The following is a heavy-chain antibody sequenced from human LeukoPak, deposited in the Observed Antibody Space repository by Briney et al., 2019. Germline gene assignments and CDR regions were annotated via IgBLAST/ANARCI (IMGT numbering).Heavy chain of an antibody. CDR2: IYYSGST. D-gene: IGHD6-13*01. Sequence: PSETLSLTCTVSGGSISSYYWSWIRQPPGKGLEWIGYIYYSGSTNYNPSLKSRVTISVDKSKNQFSLKLNSVTAADTAVYYCARDVRGIAASDPLDWGQGTLVTVSS. CDR1: GGSISSYY. CDR3: ARDVRGIAASDPLD. V-gene: IGHV4-59*12. J-gene: IGHJ4*02.